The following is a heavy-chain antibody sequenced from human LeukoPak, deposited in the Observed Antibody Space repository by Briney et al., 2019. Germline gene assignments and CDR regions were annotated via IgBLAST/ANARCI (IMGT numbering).Heavy chain of an antibody. CDR3: ARASVGANDY. Sequence: PGGSLRLSCAASGFTFSTYSMNWVRQAPGKGLEWVSSISSSSDYIYYADSVKGRFTISRDNAKNSLHLQMNSLRAEDTAVYYCARASVGANDYWGQGTLVTVSS. CDR2: ISSSSDYI. CDR1: GFTFSTYS. D-gene: IGHD1-26*01. J-gene: IGHJ4*02. V-gene: IGHV3-21*01.